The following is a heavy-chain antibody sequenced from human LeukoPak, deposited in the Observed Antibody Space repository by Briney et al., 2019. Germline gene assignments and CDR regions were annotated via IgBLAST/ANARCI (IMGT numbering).Heavy chain of an antibody. V-gene: IGHV3-13*01. D-gene: IGHD1-1*01. CDR3: ARGPPRGKYYYMDV. J-gene: IGHJ6*03. Sequence: SGGSLRLSCAASGFTFSSFDMHWVRQPTGQGLEWVSTIGTVSDTYYPGSVEGRFTLSRDNDKNSLYLQMNSLTAGDTAVYYCARGPPRGKYYYMDVWGKGTTVPVSS. CDR2: IGTVSDT. CDR1: GFTFSSFD.